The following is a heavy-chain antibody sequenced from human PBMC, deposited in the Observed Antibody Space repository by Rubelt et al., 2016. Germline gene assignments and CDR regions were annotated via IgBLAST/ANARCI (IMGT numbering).Heavy chain of an antibody. CDR3: ATYCGSDPCYGWNYYGMDV. J-gene: IGHJ6*02. Sequence: FAMHWVRQAPGKGLEWVSVISYDGKNKYYADSVKGRFTISRDNAKNSLYLQMNSLRAEDTAVYYCATYCGSDPCYGWNYYGMDVWGQGTTVTVSS. CDR2: ISYDGKNK. V-gene: IGHV3-30*04. D-gene: IGHD2-21*02. CDR1: FA.